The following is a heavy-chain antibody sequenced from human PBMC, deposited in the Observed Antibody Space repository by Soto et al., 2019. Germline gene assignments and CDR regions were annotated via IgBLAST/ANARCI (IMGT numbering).Heavy chain of an antibody. CDR1: GFTFSSYA. Sequence: GGSLRLSCAASGFTFSSYAMSWVRQAPWKGLEWVSAISGSGGSTYYADSVKGRFTISRDNSKNTLYLQMNSLRAEDTAVYYCAKDFAPMTGPAPYYFDYWGQGTLVTVSS. D-gene: IGHD3-3*01. CDR2: ISGSGGST. V-gene: IGHV3-23*01. CDR3: AKDFAPMTGPAPYYFDY. J-gene: IGHJ4*02.